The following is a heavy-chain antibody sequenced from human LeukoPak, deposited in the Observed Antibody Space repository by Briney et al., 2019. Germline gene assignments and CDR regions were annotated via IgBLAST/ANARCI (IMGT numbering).Heavy chain of an antibody. CDR3: ARSYYDILTGYHSPYFDS. J-gene: IGHJ4*02. CDR2: ISGSSATI. D-gene: IGHD3-9*01. CDR1: GFTFSSYE. V-gene: IGHV3-48*03. Sequence: GGSLRLSCAASGFTFSSYEMNWVRQAPGKGLEWLSYISGSSATIYYADSVKGRFTISRDNAANSLYLQLDSLRVEDTAVYFCARSYYDILTGYHSPYFDSWGQGTLVSVSS.